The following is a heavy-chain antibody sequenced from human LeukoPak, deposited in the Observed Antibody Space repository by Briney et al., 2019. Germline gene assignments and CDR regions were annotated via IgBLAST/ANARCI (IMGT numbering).Heavy chain of an antibody. CDR2: IYYSGTT. J-gene: IGHJ6*03. CDR3: ARATTGDYYYYYYYMDV. Sequence: AETLSLTCTVSGCSISSSSYYWGWIRQPPGKGREWTGSIYYSGTTYYNPSLQSRVTISLDTSKNQFYLRLSTVTAADTAVYYCARATTGDYYYYYYYMDVWGKGTTVSVFS. CDR1: GCSISSSSYY. V-gene: IGHV4-39*07. D-gene: IGHD3-16*01.